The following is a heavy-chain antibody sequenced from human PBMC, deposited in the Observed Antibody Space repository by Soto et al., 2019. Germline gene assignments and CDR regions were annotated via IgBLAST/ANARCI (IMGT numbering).Heavy chain of an antibody. CDR1: GDSVSSNSAA. D-gene: IGHD3-3*01. CDR3: ARDNQGSPASDYYYYGMDV. V-gene: IGHV6-1*01. J-gene: IGHJ6*02. CDR2: TYYRSKWYN. Sequence: SQTLSLTCAISGDSVSSNSAAWNWIRQSPSRGLEWLGRTYYRSKWYNDYAVSVKSRITINPDTSKNQFSLQLNSVTPEDTAVYYCARDNQGSPASDYYYYGMDVWGQGTTVTVS.